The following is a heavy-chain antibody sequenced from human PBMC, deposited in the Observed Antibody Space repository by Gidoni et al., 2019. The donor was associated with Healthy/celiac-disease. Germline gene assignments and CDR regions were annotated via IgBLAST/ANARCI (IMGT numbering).Heavy chain of an antibody. J-gene: IGHJ4*02. Sequence: QLQLQESGPGLVKPSETLSLTCTVSGGSISSSSYYWGWIRHPPGKGLEWIGSIYYSGSTYYNPSLKSRVTISVDTSKNQFSLKLSSVTAADTAVYYCARHWGYYPRYFDYWGQGTLVTVSS. CDR1: GGSISSSSYY. D-gene: IGHD3-22*01. CDR3: ARHWGYYPRYFDY. V-gene: IGHV4-39*01. CDR2: IYYSGST.